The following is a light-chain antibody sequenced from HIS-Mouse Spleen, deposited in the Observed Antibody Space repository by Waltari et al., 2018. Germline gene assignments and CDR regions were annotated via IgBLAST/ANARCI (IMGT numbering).Light chain of an antibody. CDR3: SSYAGSNNLV. J-gene: IGLJ2*01. CDR1: SSDVGGYNY. Sequence: QSALTQPPSASGSPGQSVTISCTGTSSDVGGYNYVSWYQQHPGKAPKLMIYEVSRRTSGVPGRFSGSKSGNTASLTVSGLQAEDEADYYCSSYAGSNNLVFGGGTNLTVL. CDR2: EVS. V-gene: IGLV2-8*01.